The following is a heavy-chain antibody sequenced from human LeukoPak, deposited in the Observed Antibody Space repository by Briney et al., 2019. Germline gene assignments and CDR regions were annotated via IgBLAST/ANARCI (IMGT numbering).Heavy chain of an antibody. D-gene: IGHD3-10*01. CDR1: GFTFSSYA. CDR3: AKLAKYFYGSETYYFFEH. J-gene: IGHJ4*02. Sequence: GRSLRLSCAASGFTFSSYAMHCVRQAPGKGLEWVANINQDGTEKYYVDSVKGRFTISRDNAKNSLYLQMNSLRVEDTAVYYCAKLAKYFYGSETYYFFEHWGQGTPVTASS. V-gene: IGHV3-7*01. CDR2: INQDGTEK.